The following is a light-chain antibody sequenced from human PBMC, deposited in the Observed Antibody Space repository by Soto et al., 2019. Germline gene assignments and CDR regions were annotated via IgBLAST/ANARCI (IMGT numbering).Light chain of an antibody. J-gene: IGKJ1*01. CDR3: LQVANFPRT. CDR1: QSVSSSY. V-gene: IGKV3-20*01. Sequence: EIVLTQSPDTLSLSPGESATLSCRASQSVSSSYLAWYQQKPGQAPRLLISGASIRATGIPDRFSVSGSGTDFTLTISRLEPEDFATYYCLQVANFPRTFGQGTTVDLK. CDR2: GAS.